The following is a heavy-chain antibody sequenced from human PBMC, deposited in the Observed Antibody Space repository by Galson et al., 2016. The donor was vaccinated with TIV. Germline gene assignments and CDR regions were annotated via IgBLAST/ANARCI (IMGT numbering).Heavy chain of an antibody. D-gene: IGHD2/OR15-2a*01. Sequence: SVKVSCKASGGSFSSHVFSWVRQAPGQGLEWMGRIIPLFSTANYAQKFQGRVTITADESTSTGYMELTSLRYDDTALYYCAKDRNKTMDTDYWYYGMDVWGQGTTVTVSS. CDR1: GGSFSSHV. CDR3: AKDRNKTMDTDYWYYGMDV. V-gene: IGHV1-69*13. CDR2: IIPLFSTA. J-gene: IGHJ6*02.